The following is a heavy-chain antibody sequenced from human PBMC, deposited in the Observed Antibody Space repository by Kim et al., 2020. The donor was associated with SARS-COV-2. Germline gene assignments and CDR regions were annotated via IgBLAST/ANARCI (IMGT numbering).Heavy chain of an antibody. D-gene: IGHD2-15*01. CDR3: ASNRRRSGGSKGADYYYYGMDV. Sequence: ASVKVSCKASGYTFTSYYMHWVRQAPGQGLEWMGIINPSGGSTSYAQKFQGRVTMTRDTSTSTVYMELSSLRSEDTAVYYCASNRRRSGGSKGADYYYYGMDVWGQGTTVTVSS. J-gene: IGHJ6*02. CDR1: GYTFTSYY. CDR2: INPSGGST. V-gene: IGHV1-46*01.